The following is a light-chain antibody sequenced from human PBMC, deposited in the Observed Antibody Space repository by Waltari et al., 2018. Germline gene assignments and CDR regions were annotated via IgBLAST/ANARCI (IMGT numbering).Light chain of an antibody. Sequence: DIVMTQSPDSLAVSLGERATIHCKSSQSVFYSSSNKSYLTWYQQKPGQPPKLLIYWASTRESGVPDRFSGSGSGTDFTLTISSLQAEDVAVYYCHQYYSTPWTFGQGTKVEIK. V-gene: IGKV4-1*01. J-gene: IGKJ1*01. CDR2: WAS. CDR3: HQYYSTPWT. CDR1: QSVFYSSSNKSY.